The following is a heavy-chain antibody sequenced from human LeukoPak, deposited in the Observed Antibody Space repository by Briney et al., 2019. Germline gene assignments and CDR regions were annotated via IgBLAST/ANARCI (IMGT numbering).Heavy chain of an antibody. V-gene: IGHV3-33*01. CDR3: ARDAVVRGVDY. D-gene: IGHD3-10*01. J-gene: IGHJ4*02. CDR1: GFTFSSYG. Sequence: GRSLRLSCAASGFTFSSYGMHWVRQAPGKGLEWVAVIWYDGSNKYYADSVKGRFTISRDNSKNTLYLQMNSLRAEDTAVYYCARDAVVRGVDYWGQGTLVTVSS. CDR2: IWYDGSNK.